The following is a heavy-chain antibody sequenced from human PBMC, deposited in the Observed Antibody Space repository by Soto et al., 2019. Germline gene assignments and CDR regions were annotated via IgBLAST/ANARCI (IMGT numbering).Heavy chain of an antibody. V-gene: IGHV3-30*01. D-gene: IGHD2-15*01. J-gene: IGHJ6*02. Sequence: QVQLVESGGGVVQPGRSLRLSCAASGFIFSNYTIHWVRQAPGRGLEWVAVISTDGSNNYYADFMKGRLTISRDNSKSXLYLQINGLGPEDTAVYYCASDQKAGFCSGGSCYFSYGMDVWGQGTTVTVSS. CDR2: ISTDGSNN. CDR1: GFIFSNYT. CDR3: ASDQKAGFCSGGSCYFSYGMDV.